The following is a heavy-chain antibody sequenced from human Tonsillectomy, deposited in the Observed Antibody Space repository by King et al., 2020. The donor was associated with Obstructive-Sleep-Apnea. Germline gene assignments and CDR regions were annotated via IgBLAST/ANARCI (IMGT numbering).Heavy chain of an antibody. D-gene: IGHD5-24*01. CDR2: IYYSGST. Sequence: HVPLQESGPGLVKPSQTLSLTCTVSGGSISSGDYYWRWIRQPPGKGLEWIGYIYYSGSTYYNPSLKSRVTISVDTSKNQFSLKLSSVTAADTAVYYCARDRGGSGAGWFDPWGQGTLVTVSS. V-gene: IGHV4-30-4*01. CDR3: ARDRGGSGAGWFDP. J-gene: IGHJ5*02. CDR1: GGSISSGDYY.